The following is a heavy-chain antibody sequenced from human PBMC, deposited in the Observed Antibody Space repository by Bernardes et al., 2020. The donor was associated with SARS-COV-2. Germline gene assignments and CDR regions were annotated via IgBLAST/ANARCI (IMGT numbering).Heavy chain of an antibody. CDR2: IYTSGST. CDR3: AREGWDCSSTSCYSSYYYYGMDV. CDR1: GGSISSYY. Sequence: SETLSLTCTVSGGSISSYYWSWIRQPAGKGLAWIGRIYTSGSTNYNPSLKSRVTMSVDTSKNQFSLKLSSVTAADTAVYYCAREGWDCSSTSCYSSYYYYGMDVWGQGTTVTVSS. V-gene: IGHV4-4*07. D-gene: IGHD2-2*02. J-gene: IGHJ6*02.